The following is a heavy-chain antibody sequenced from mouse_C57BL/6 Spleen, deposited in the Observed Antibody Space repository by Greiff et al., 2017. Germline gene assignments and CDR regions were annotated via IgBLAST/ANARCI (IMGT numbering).Heavy chain of an antibody. CDR2: ISNGGGST. CDR3: ARHRAGKGDYYAMDY. Sequence: EVKLLESGGGLVQPGGSLKLSCAASGFTFSDYYMYWVRQTPEKRLEWVAYISNGGGSTYYPDTVKGRFTISRDNAKNTLYLQMSRLKSEDTAMYYCARHRAGKGDYYAMDYWGQGTSVTVSS. D-gene: IGHD3-1*01. J-gene: IGHJ4*01. V-gene: IGHV5-12*01. CDR1: GFTFSDYY.